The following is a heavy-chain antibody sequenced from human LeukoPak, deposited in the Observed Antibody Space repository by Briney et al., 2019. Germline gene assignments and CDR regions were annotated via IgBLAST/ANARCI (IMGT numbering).Heavy chain of an antibody. CDR1: EFTFSNYA. CDR2: ITGSTYRT. Sequence: GGSLRLSCAASEFTFSNYAMTWVRQAPGKGLQWVSTITGSTYRTYYVDSVRGRFTISRDNFNNTLYLQMNSLRAEDTAVYYCARAPSENHGWGPPRYSYGLDVWGQGTTVTVSS. CDR3: ARAPSENHGWGPPRYSYGLDV. J-gene: IGHJ6*02. V-gene: IGHV3-23*01. D-gene: IGHD6-19*01.